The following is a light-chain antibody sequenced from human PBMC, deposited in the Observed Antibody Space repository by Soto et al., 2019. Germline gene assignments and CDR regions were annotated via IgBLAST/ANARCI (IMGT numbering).Light chain of an antibody. CDR2: GAS. CDR3: QQYKNWPPYT. Sequence: EVVMTQSPATLSVSPGERATLSCRASQSVGNSLAWYQQKPGQAPRLLIYGASTRATGFPARFSGSGSGTEFTLTISSLQSEDFAVYYCQQYKNWPPYTFGQGTKLEIK. J-gene: IGKJ2*01. CDR1: QSVGNS. V-gene: IGKV3-15*01.